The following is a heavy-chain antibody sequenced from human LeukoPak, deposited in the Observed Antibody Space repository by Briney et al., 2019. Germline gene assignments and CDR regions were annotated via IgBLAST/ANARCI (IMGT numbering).Heavy chain of an antibody. CDR2: ISGSGGTT. CDR1: GFTFSSYA. D-gene: IGHD2-21*01. CDR3: SSRRRHTRYFDY. V-gene: IGHV3-23*01. J-gene: IGHJ4*02. Sequence: GGSLRLSCAASGFTFSSYAMSWVRQAPGKGLEWVSAISGSGGTTYYADSVKGRFTISRDNSKNTLYLQMNSLRAEDTAVYFFSSRRRHTRYFDYWGQGTLVTVSS.